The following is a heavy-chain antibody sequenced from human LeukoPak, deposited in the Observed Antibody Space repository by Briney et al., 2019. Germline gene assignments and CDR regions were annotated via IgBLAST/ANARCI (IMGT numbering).Heavy chain of an antibody. D-gene: IGHD2-2*01. J-gene: IGHJ6*03. Sequence: PGGSLRLSCAASGFTFSNAWMSWVRQAPGKGLEWVGRIKSKTDGGTTDYAAPVKGRFTISRDDSKNTLYLQMNSLKTEDTAVYYCTTDEEKSRYCSSTSCSTYYYYYMDVWGKGTTVTVSS. CDR2: IKSKTDGGTT. CDR3: TTDEEKSRYCSSTSCSTYYYYYMDV. CDR1: GFTFSNAW. V-gene: IGHV3-15*01.